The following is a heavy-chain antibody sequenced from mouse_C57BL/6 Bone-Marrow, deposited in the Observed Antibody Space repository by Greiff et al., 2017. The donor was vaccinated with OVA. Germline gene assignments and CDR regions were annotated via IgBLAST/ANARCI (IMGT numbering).Heavy chain of an antibody. V-gene: IGHV1-55*01. CDR1: GYTFTSYW. J-gene: IGHJ1*03. CDR3: ASDYYGSIYWYFDV. CDR2: NYPGSGST. D-gene: IGHD1-1*01. Sequence: QVHVKQSGAELVKPGASVKMSCKASGYTFTSYWITWVKQRPGQGLEWIGDNYPGSGSTNYNEKFKSKATLTVDTSSSTAYMQLSSLTSEDSAVYYCASDYYGSIYWYFDVWGTGTTVTVSS.